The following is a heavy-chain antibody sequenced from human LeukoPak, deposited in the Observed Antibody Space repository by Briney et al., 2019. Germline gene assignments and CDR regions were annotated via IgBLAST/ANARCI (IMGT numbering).Heavy chain of an antibody. J-gene: IGHJ3*02. CDR1: GGSISSYY. CDR3: ARQGIVATREAFDI. D-gene: IGHD5-12*01. CDR2: IYYSGST. V-gene: IGHV4-59*08. Sequence: SETLSLTCTVSGGSISSYYWSWIRQPPGKGLEWIGYIYYSGSTNYNPSLKSRVTISVDTSKNQFSLKLSSVTAADTAVYYCARQGIVATREAFDIWGQGTMVTVSS.